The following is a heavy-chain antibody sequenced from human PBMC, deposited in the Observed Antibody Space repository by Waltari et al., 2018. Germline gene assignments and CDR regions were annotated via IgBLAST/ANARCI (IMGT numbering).Heavy chain of an antibody. V-gene: IGHV1-69*12. J-gene: IGHJ3*02. Sequence: QVQLVQSGAEVKKPGSSVKVSCKASGGTFSSYAISRVRQAPGQGVGWMGGIIPIFGTANYAQKFQGRVTITADESTRTAYMELSRLSSEDAAVYYWARGEITMVQGPDAFDIWGQGTMVTVSS. D-gene: IGHD3-10*01. CDR2: IIPIFGTA. CDR3: ARGEITMVQGPDAFDI. CDR1: GGTFSSYA.